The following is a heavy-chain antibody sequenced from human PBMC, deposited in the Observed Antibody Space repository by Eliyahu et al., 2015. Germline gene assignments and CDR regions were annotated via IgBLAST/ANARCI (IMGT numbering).Heavy chain of an antibody. V-gene: IGHV2-70*13. D-gene: IGHD3-9*01. CDR2: IDWDDDK. CDR1: GFSLTTDGLC. Sequence: QVTLRESGPARVEAAQTLTLTCTFSGFSLTTDGLCVSWIRQSPGRAPEWLARIDWDDDKYYRSSLETRLAISKDTSKNQVVLRMTNMDPVDTATYYCARCYDILTASRGGMDVWGQGTTVTVSS. J-gene: IGHJ6*02. CDR3: ARCYDILTASRGGMDV.